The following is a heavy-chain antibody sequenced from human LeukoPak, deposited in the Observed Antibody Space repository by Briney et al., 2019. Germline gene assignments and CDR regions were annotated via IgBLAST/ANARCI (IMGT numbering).Heavy chain of an antibody. J-gene: IGHJ3*02. CDR3: ARHSIYSDSSSAFDI. CDR1: GYSFTSYW. Sequence: GESLKISREGSGYSFTSYWIGWVRQMPGKGLDWMGIIYPGDSNTRYSPSFQGHVTISVDKSISTAYLQWSSLKASDTAMYYCARHSIYSDSSSAFDIWGQGTMVTVSS. D-gene: IGHD6-6*01. CDR2: IYPGDSNT. V-gene: IGHV5-51*01.